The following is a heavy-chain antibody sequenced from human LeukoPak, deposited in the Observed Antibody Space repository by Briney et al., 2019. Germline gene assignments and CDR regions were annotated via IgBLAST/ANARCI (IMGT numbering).Heavy chain of an antibody. CDR1: GGSITSYY. J-gene: IGHJ2*01. CDR3: ARHCSGGSCYSIDWYFDL. V-gene: IGHV4-59*08. D-gene: IGHD2-15*01. Sequence: PSETLSLTCTVSGGSITSYYWAWLRQPPEKGLEWIGYVYYSGYSNYNPSLKSRVSMSVDTSMNQFSLKLASVTAADTAVYYCARHCSGGSCYSIDWYFDLWGRGTLVTVSS. CDR2: VYYSGYS.